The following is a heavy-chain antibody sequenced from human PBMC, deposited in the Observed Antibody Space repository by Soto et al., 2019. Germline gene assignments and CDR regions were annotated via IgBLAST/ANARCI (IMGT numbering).Heavy chain of an antibody. CDR2: IGTAGDT. CDR1: GFTFSSYD. CDR3: ARAVAGTRGGFDY. J-gene: IGHJ4*02. D-gene: IGHD6-19*01. V-gene: IGHV3-13*01. Sequence: EVQLVESGGGLVQPGGSLRLSCAASGFTFSSYDMHWVRQATGKGLEWVSAIGTAGDTYYPGSVKGRFTISRENAKNSLYLQMNRLRAGDTAVYYCARAVAGTRGGFDYWGQGTLVTVSS.